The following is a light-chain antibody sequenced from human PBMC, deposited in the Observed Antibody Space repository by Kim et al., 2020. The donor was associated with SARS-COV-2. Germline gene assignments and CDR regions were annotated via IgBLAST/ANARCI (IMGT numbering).Light chain of an antibody. CDR1: HSVSRW. J-gene: IGKJ1*01. V-gene: IGKV1-5*03. CDR3: QQYNNFSWS. CDR2: RAT. Sequence: ASVGDRGTITCRASHSVSRWLAWYQQKPGKSPKLLIYRATDLESGIPSRFSGSGSETDFTLTISSLQPDDFATYYCQQYNNFSWSFGHGTKVDIK.